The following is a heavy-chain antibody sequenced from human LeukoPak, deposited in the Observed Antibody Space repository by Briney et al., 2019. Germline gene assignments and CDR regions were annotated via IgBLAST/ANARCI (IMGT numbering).Heavy chain of an antibody. CDR2: IYTSGST. D-gene: IGHD6-13*01. J-gene: IGHJ6*02. CDR1: GGSISSYY. CDR3: ARDLQQLVQNYYCGMDV. V-gene: IGHV4-4*07. Sequence: PSETLSLTCTVSGGSISSYYWSWLRQPAGKGLEWIGRIYTSGSTNYNPSLKSRVTMSVDTSKNQFSLKLSSVTAADTAVYYCARDLQQLVQNYYCGMDVWGQGTTVTVSS.